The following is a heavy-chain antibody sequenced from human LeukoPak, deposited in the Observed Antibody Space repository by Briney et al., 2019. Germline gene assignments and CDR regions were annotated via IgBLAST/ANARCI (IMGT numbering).Heavy chain of an antibody. CDR3: ARDNWNEENWFDP. J-gene: IGHJ5*02. Sequence: SETLSLTCTVSGGSISSYYWSWIRQPAGRGLEWIGRIYTSGGTNYNPSLKSRVTMSVDTSKNQFSLKLSSVTAADTAVYYCARDNWNEENWFDPWGQGTLATVSS. CDR2: IYTSGGT. CDR1: GGSISSYY. V-gene: IGHV4-4*07. D-gene: IGHD1-20*01.